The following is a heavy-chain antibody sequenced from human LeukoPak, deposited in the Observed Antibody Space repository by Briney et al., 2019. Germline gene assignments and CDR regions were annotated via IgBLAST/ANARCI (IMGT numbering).Heavy chain of an antibody. J-gene: IGHJ4*02. CDR3: ARGRYNSRGFDY. D-gene: IGHD6-19*01. Sequence: ASVKVSCKASGYTFTSSDINWVRQATGQGLEWLGWMNPNSGNTGYAQKFQDRVIMTRNTSISTAYMELSGLRSEDTAVYYCARGRYNSRGFDYWGQGTLVTVSS. V-gene: IGHV1-8*01. CDR1: GYTFTSSD. CDR2: MNPNSGNT.